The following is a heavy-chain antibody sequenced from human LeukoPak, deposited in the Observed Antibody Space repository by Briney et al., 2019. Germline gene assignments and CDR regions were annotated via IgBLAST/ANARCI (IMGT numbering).Heavy chain of an antibody. CDR2: ISGDGGAT. CDR1: GFTFRDFS. J-gene: IGHJ4*02. CDR3: ARGSDSSGWYSSFDC. Sequence: AGGSLRLSCAASGFTFRDFSMHWVRQAPGKGLEWVSLISGDGGATHYADSVKGRFTISRDNAKNTLYLQMNSLRAEDTAVYYCARGSDSSGWYSSFDCWGQGTLVTVSS. V-gene: IGHV3-43*02. D-gene: IGHD6-19*01.